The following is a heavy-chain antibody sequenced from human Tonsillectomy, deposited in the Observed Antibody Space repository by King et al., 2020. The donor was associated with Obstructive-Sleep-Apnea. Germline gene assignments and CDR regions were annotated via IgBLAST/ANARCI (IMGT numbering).Heavy chain of an antibody. CDR1: GFTFSSYG. J-gene: IGHJ6*02. Sequence: QLVQSGGGVVQPGRSLRLSCAASGFTFSSYGMHWVRQAPGKGLEWVAVISYDGSNKYYADSVKGRFTISRDNSKNTLYLQMNSLRAEDTAVYYCAKDFYGSGSYDYYYYYYGMDVWGQGTTVTVSS. CDR2: ISYDGSNK. CDR3: AKDFYGSGSYDYYYYYYGMDV. V-gene: IGHV3-30*18. D-gene: IGHD3-10*01.